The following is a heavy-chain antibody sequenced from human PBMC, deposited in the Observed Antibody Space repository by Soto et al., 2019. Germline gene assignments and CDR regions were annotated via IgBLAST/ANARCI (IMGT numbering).Heavy chain of an antibody. CDR2: IYNSGST. V-gene: IGHV4-59*01. CDR1: GGSISSYY. Sequence: PSETLSLTCTVSGGSISSYYWSWIRQPPGKGLEWIGYIYNSGSTNYNPSLKSRVTISVDTSKNQFSLKLSSVTAADTAVYYCARAGTTMVRGVISGWFDPWGQGTLVTVSS. J-gene: IGHJ5*02. D-gene: IGHD3-10*01. CDR3: ARAGTTMVRGVISGWFDP.